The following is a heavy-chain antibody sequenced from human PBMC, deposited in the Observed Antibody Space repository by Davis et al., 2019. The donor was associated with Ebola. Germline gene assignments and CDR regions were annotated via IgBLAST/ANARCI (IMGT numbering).Heavy chain of an antibody. V-gene: IGHV3-7*03. J-gene: IGHJ1*01. CDR2: IKQDGSEK. CDR3: AKSIQH. Sequence: GGSLRLSCAASGFTFSDYYMSWIRQAPGKGLEWVANIKQDGSEKYYVDSVKGRFTISRDNAKNSLYLQMNSLRAEDTAVYYCAKSIQHWGQGTLVTVSS. CDR1: GFTFSDYY. D-gene: IGHD2-2*02.